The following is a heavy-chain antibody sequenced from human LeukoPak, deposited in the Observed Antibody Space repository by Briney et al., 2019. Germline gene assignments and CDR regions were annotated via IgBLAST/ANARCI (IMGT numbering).Heavy chain of an antibody. Sequence: ASVTVSFTSSGYTFTDYYMYWVRQAPGQGLEWMGRINPNSGDTFYAQKFQGRVTMTRDTSISTAYMELSRPRSDDTAVYYCARVMKATVRTSNFDYWGQGTLVTVSS. CDR1: GYTFTDYY. CDR3: ARVMKATVRTSNFDY. D-gene: IGHD4-17*01. CDR2: INPNSGDT. J-gene: IGHJ4*02. V-gene: IGHV1-2*06.